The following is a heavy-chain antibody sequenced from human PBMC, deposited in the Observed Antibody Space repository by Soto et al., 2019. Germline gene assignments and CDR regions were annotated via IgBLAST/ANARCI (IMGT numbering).Heavy chain of an antibody. J-gene: IGHJ6*02. D-gene: IGHD1-26*01. CDR3: ARDQLPDYYYYGMDV. CDR2: INPSSGDT. V-gene: IGHV1-2*04. CDR1: GYTFTGYY. Sequence: GASVKVSCKASGYTFTGYYMHWVRQAPGQGPEWMGRINPSSGDTSYAQKFQGWVTMTTDTSNTTAYMELSRLTSDDTALYYCARDQLPDYYYYGMDVWGQGTTVTVSS.